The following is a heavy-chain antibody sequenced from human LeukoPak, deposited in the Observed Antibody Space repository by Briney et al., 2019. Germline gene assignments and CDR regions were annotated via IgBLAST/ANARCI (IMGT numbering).Heavy chain of an antibody. CDR3: ARVRAYSSSWYSRDYGMDV. Sequence: SETLSLTCTVSGGFIGSSYWSWTRLPARRGLECLGYIYYSGSTNYNPSLKSRVTISVDTSKNQFSLKLSSVTAADTAVYYCARVRAYSSSWYSRDYGMDVWGQGTTVTVSS. D-gene: IGHD6-13*01. J-gene: IGHJ6*02. CDR1: GGFIGSSY. CDR2: IYYSGST. V-gene: IGHV4-59*01.